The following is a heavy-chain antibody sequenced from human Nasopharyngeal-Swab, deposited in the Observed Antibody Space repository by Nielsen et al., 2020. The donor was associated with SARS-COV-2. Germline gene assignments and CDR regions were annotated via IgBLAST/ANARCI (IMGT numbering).Heavy chain of an antibody. V-gene: IGHV1-18*01. Sequence: ASVKVSCKTSGYTFVNYGINRVRQAPGQGLEWMGGVTGYNRNANYARNFQGRVTMTTDTSTNTAYLELRSLRSDDTAVYYCARDLDALDIWGQGTLVTVSS. J-gene: IGHJ3*02. CDR2: VTGYNRNA. CDR3: ARDLDALDI. CDR1: GYTFVNYG.